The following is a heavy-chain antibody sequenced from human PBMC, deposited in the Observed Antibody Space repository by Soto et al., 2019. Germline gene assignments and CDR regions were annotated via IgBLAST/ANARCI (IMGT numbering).Heavy chain of an antibody. D-gene: IGHD3-22*01. CDR2: IYPGDSDT. J-gene: IGHJ3*02. Sequence: GESLKISCKGSGYSFTSYWIGWVRQMPGKGLEWMGIIYPGDSDTRYSPSFQGQVTISADKSISTAYLQWSSLKASDTAMYYCARSRRKYYYDSSGYNRGAFDIWGQGTMVTVS. V-gene: IGHV5-51*01. CDR1: GYSFTSYW. CDR3: ARSRRKYYYDSSGYNRGAFDI.